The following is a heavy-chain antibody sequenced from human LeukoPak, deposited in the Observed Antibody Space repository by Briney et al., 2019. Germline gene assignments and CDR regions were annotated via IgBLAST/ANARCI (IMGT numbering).Heavy chain of an antibody. D-gene: IGHD6-13*01. CDR1: GYNFNFW. CDR2: IFPGDSDT. V-gene: IGHV5-51*01. J-gene: IGHJ4*02. Sequence: GESLKTSCKGSGYNFNFWIAWVRQMPGKGLEWMGFIFPGDSDTRYSPSFQGQVTISVDKSINTAYLQWNSLKASDTAMYFCARLAKGSSNEAFYFDYWGQGTLVTVSS. CDR3: ARLAKGSSNEAFYFDY.